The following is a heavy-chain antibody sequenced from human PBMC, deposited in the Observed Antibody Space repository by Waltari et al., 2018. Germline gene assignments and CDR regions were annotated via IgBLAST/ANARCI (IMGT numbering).Heavy chain of an antibody. J-gene: IGHJ6*02. CDR1: GGSISSYY. D-gene: IGHD4-17*01. Sequence: QVQLQESGPGLVKPSETLSLPCPVSGGSISSYYWSWIRQPPGKGLEWIGYIYYSGSTNYNPSLKSRVTISVDTSKNQFSLKLSSVTAADTAVYYCARDRGLRATYYYYYGMDVWGQGTTVTVSS. CDR2: IYYSGST. CDR3: ARDRGLRATYYYYYGMDV. V-gene: IGHV4-59*01.